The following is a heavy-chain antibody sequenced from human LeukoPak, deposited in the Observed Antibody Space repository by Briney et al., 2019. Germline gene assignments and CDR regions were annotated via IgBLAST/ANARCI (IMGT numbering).Heavy chain of an antibody. J-gene: IGHJ5*02. CDR2: IIPIFGTA. CDR1: GGTFSSYA. Sequence: ASVKVSCKASGGTFSSYAISWVRQAPGQGLEWMGGIIPIFGTANYAQKFQGRVTITADESTSTAYMELSSLRSEDTAVYYCARDLVPYSGLVYNWFDPWGQGTLVTVSS. CDR3: ARDLVPYSGLVYNWFDP. V-gene: IGHV1-69*13. D-gene: IGHD5-12*01.